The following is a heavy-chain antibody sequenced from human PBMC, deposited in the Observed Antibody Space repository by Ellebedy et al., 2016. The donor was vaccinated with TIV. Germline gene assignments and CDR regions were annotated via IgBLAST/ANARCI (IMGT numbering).Heavy chain of an antibody. CDR1: GFTFSSYW. CDR2: INSDGSST. D-gene: IGHD6-13*01. CDR3: ARRRRIAAAGIYYYNGMDV. V-gene: IGHV3-74*01. Sequence: GESLKISCAASGFTFSSYWMHWVRQAPGKGLVWVSRINSDGSSTSYADSEKGRFTISRDNAKNTLYLQMNSLRAEDTAVYYCARRRRIAAAGIYYYNGMDVWGQGTTVTVSS. J-gene: IGHJ6*02.